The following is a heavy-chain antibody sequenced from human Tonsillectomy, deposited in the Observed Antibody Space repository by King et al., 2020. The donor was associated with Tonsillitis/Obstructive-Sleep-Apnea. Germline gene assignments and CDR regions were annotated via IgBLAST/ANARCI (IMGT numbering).Heavy chain of an antibody. Sequence: QLQESGPGLVKPSETLSLTCTVSGGSISSYYWSWIRQPPGKGLEWIGYIYYSGRTNYYPSLKSRVTISVDTSKNQFSLKLSSVTAADTAVYYCARTRERSNWFDPWGQGTLVTVSS. J-gene: IGHJ5*02. V-gene: IGHV4-59*01. CDR3: ARTRERSNWFDP. CDR2: IYYSGRT. CDR1: GGSISSYY. D-gene: IGHD5-24*01.